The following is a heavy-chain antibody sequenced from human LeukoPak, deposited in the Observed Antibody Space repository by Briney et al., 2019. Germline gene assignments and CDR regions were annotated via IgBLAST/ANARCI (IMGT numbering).Heavy chain of an antibody. CDR1: GLTFSSHA. D-gene: IGHD1-14*01. V-gene: IGHV3-30-3*01. J-gene: IGHJ4*02. Sequence: GGSVRLSCAASGLTFSSHAMHWVRQAPGKGLEWVAVISHDGSDKHYTDSVKGRFTISRDNSRNTLYLQMNSLRAEDTAVYYCAREPGPGYFDYWGQGTLVTVSS. CDR2: ISHDGSDK. CDR3: AREPGPGYFDY.